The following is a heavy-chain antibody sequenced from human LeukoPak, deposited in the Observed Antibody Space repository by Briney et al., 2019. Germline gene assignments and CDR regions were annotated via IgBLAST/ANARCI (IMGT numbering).Heavy chain of an antibody. CDR1: GYSISSGYH. CDR3: ARLRYCSSTSCYNGYYFDY. J-gene: IGHJ4*02. D-gene: IGHD2-2*01. Sequence: SETLSLTCVVYGYSISSGYHWGWIRQPPGKGLEGIGSVYRSGTTYYDPSLKSRVTISVDTSKNQISLKVRSVTAADTAVYYCARLRYCSSTSCYNGYYFDYWGQGTLVTVSS. V-gene: IGHV4-38-2*01. CDR2: VYRSGTT.